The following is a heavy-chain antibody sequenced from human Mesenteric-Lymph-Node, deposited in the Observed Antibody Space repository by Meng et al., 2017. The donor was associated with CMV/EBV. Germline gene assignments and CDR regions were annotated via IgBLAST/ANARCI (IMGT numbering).Heavy chain of an antibody. CDR3: ARGSTSVTMIVVVFTAASLAYDS. CDR1: GGSFSGDD. CDR2: INHRGST. D-gene: IGHD3-22*01. Sequence: SETLSLTCAVYGGSFSGDDWSWIRQSPGKGLEWIGEINHRGSTRYNPSLKGRLTISVDTSKNQFSLKLNSVTAADTAVYYCARGSTSVTMIVVVFTAASLAYDSWGQGTLVTVSS. V-gene: IGHV4-34*01. J-gene: IGHJ4*02.